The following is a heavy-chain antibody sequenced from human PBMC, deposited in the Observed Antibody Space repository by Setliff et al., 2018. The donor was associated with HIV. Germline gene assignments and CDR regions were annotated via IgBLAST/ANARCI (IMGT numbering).Heavy chain of an antibody. Sequence: SETLSLTCTVSGGSISGYYWSWIRQPPGKGLEWIGYIYTSGSTHYNPSLKSRVTISVDTSKNQFSLKLSSVTAADTAVYYCARRIGAGNFDYWGQGVMVTVSS. V-gene: IGHV4-4*09. D-gene: IGHD3-16*01. CDR3: ARRIGAGNFDY. CDR2: IYTSGST. J-gene: IGHJ4*02. CDR1: GGSISGYY.